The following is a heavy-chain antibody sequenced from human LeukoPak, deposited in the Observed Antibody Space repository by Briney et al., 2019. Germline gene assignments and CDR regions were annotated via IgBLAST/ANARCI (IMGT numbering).Heavy chain of an antibody. CDR2: ISYDGSNK. CDR1: GFTFSSYG. D-gene: IGHD6-13*01. V-gene: IGHV3-30*18. J-gene: IGHJ4*02. Sequence: PGGSLRLSCAASGFTFSSYGMHWVRQAPGKGLEWLAVISYDGSNKYYADSVKGRFTISRDNSKNTLYLQMNSLRAEDTAVYYCAKLTGFRHSSSFDDYWGQGTLVTVSS. CDR3: AKLTGFRHSSSFDDY.